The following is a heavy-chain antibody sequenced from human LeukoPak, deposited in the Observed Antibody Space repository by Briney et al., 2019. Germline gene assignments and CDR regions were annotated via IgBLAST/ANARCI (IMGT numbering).Heavy chain of an antibody. J-gene: IGHJ4*02. CDR2: INHSGST. D-gene: IGHD3-3*01. V-gene: IGHV4-34*01. CDR3: AREAIFGATYYFDY. Sequence: SETLSLTCAVYGGSFSGYYWSWIRQPPGKGLEWIGEINHSGSTNYNPSLKSRVTISVDKSKNQFSLTLSSVTAADTAVYYCAREAIFGATYYFDYWGQGTLVTVSS. CDR1: GGSFSGYY.